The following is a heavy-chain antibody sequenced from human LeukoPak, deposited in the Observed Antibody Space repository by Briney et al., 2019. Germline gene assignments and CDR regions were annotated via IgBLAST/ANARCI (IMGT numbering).Heavy chain of an antibody. D-gene: IGHD1-26*01. CDR3: ARYSGTYRDY. V-gene: IGHV3-21*01. CDR1: GFTFSNYN. CDR2: ISSGSSYI. J-gene: IGHJ4*02. Sequence: GGSLRLSCAASGFTFSNYNMNWVRQAPGKGLEWVSSISSGSSYIFYTDSVKGRFTISRDNAKNSLYLQMNSVRVEDTALYYCARYSGTYRDYWGQGTLVTVSS.